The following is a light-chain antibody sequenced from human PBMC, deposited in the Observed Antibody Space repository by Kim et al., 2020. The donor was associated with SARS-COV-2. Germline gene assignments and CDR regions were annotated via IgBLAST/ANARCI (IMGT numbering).Light chain of an antibody. CDR1: LDVDDS. Sequence: SAPLGDTVTVTCRASLDVDDSLAWYQQKPGKAPKLLVYLATTLESGVPSRFRGSGSGTHYTLTISSLQPEDFGTYFCQQHSTLPLSFGGGTKLEI. V-gene: IGKV1-NL1*01. CDR2: LAT. J-gene: IGKJ4*01. CDR3: QQHSTLPLS.